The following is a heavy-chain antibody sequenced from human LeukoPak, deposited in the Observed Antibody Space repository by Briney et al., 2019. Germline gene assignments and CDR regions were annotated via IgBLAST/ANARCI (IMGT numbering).Heavy chain of an antibody. J-gene: IGHJ4*02. Sequence: PSETLSLTCTVSGGSISSYFWSWIRRPAGKGLDWIGRIYTSGSTKYNPSLQSRVTMSLDTSKNQLSLKLGSVTAADTAVYYCARAGTSGGLCDYWGQGTLVTVSS. CDR3: ARAGTSGGLCDY. CDR2: IYTSGST. D-gene: IGHD1-14*01. CDR1: GGSISSYF. V-gene: IGHV4-4*07.